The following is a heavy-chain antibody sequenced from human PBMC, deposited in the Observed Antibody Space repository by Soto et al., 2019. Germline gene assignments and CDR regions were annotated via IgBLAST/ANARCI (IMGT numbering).Heavy chain of an antibody. V-gene: IGHV3-30*18. CDR2: ISYDGSNK. CDR3: AKDDGMVVAATPGFDY. D-gene: IGHD2-15*01. J-gene: IGHJ4*02. Sequence: QVQLVESGGGVVQPGRSLRLSCAASGFTFSSYGMHWVRQAPGKGLEWVAVISYDGSNKYYADSVKGRFTISRDNSKNTLYLQMNSLISEATAVYYCAKDDGMVVAATPGFDYWGQGALVTVSS. CDR1: GFTFSSYG.